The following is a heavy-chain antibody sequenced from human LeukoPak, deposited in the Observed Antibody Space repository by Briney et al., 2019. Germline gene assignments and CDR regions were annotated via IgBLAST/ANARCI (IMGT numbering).Heavy chain of an antibody. CDR3: ARIESYGSGYYHYYYMDV. V-gene: IGHV3-11*04. Sequence: GALRLSCVASGFTFSETYMAWVRQAPGKGLEWVSYISSGGSTIYYADSVKGRFTISRDNGKNSLYLQLNSLRADDTAVYYCARIESYGSGYYHYYYMDVWGEGTTVTVSS. CDR2: ISSGGSTI. J-gene: IGHJ6*03. CDR1: GFTFSETY. D-gene: IGHD3-10*01.